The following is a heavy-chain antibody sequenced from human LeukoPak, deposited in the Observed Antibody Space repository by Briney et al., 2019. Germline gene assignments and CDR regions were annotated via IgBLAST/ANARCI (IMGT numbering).Heavy chain of an antibody. D-gene: IGHD6-13*01. V-gene: IGHV3-21*01. J-gene: IGHJ4*02. CDR3: ARIGAGSSRDY. CDR2: IVGSSST. CDR1: GFTFSNFA. Sequence: PGGSLTLSCAASGFTFSNFAMTWVRQAQGKGLEWVSSIVGSSSTYYADSLKGRFTISRDNAKNSLYLQMNSLRAEDTAVYYCARIGAGSSRDYWGQGTLVTVSS.